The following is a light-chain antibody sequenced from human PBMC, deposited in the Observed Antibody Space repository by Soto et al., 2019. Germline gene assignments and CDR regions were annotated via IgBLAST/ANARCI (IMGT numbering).Light chain of an antibody. V-gene: IGKV1-12*01. CDR2: AAS. J-gene: IGKJ4*01. Sequence: DIQMTQAPSFVSAFVGDRVTITCRASQVISSWLAWYQQKPGKAPKLLIYAASSLQSGVPSRFSGSESGTDFTLTISSLQPEDSAIYYCQQASSFPLTFGGGTKVDIK. CDR1: QVISSW. CDR3: QQASSFPLT.